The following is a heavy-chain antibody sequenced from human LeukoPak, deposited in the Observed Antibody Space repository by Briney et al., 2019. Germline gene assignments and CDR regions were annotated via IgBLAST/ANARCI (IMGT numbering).Heavy chain of an antibody. CDR2: ISVSAGST. D-gene: IGHD6-13*01. V-gene: IGHV3-23*01. CDR1: GFTFSTYA. J-gene: IGHJ4*02. CDR3: ATGSVRYSASWYSQEGDY. Sequence: PGGSLRLSCAASGFTFSTYAMSWVRQAPGKGLEWVSAISVSAGSTYYADSVKGRFTISRDNSKNTLYLQMNSLGAEDTVVYYCATGSVRYSASWYSQEGDYWGQGTLVTVSS.